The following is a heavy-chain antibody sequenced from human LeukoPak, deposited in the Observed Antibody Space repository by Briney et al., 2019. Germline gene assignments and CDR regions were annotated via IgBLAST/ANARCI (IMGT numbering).Heavy chain of an antibody. D-gene: IGHD1-26*01. J-gene: IGHJ4*02. Sequence: GGSLRLSCAASGFTFNSYAMSWVRQAPGKGLEWVSAISGGGGSTYYADSVKGRFTISGDNSKNTLYLQMNSLRSEGKAVYYFGKYSGYSNAYFDYWGQGTLVTVSS. CDR3: GKYSGYSNAYFDY. V-gene: IGHV3-23*01. CDR2: ISGGGGST. CDR1: GFTFNSYA.